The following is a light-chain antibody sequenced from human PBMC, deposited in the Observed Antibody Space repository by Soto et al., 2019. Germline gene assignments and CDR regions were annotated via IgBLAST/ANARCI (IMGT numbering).Light chain of an antibody. CDR2: AAS. V-gene: IGKV1-8*01. CDR3: QQYYSYPMYT. J-gene: IGKJ2*01. Sequence: AIRMTQSPSSFSASTGDRVTITCRASQGISSYLAWYQQKPGKAPKLLIYAASTLQSGDPSRFSGNGSGTDFTLTISCLQSEDFATYYCQQYYSYPMYTFGQGTKLEIK. CDR1: QGISSY.